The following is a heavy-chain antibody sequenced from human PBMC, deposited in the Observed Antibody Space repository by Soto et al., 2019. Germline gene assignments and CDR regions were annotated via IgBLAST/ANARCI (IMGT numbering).Heavy chain of an antibody. J-gene: IGHJ6*02. D-gene: IGHD3-16*01. V-gene: IGHV3-53*01. Sequence: GGSLRLSCAASGFTVSSNYVSWVRQAPGKGLEWVSVIYSGGSTYYADSVKGRFTISRDNSKNTLYLQMNSLRAEDTAVYYCARDPRGDYYYYGMDVWGQGTTVTVSS. CDR3: ARDPRGDYYYYGMDV. CDR1: GFTVSSNY. CDR2: IYSGGST.